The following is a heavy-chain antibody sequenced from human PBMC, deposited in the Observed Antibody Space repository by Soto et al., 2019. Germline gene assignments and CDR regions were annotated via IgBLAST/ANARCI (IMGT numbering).Heavy chain of an antibody. CDR1: GFTFSSYA. D-gene: IGHD2-2*01. CDR3: AKESSHPRQPGMDV. J-gene: IGHJ6*02. V-gene: IGHV3-23*01. CDR2: ISGSGGST. Sequence: GGSLRLSCAASGFTFSSYAMSWVRQAPGKGLEWVSAISGSGGSTYYADSVKGRFTISRDNSKNTLYLQMNSLSAEDTAVYYCAKESSHPRQPGMDVWGQGTTVTVSS.